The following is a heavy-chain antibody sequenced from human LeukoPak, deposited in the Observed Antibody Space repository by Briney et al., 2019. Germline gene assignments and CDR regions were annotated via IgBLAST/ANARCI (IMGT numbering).Heavy chain of an antibody. V-gene: IGHV3-23*01. CDR2: IVGSSTNT. CDR3: AKDGVVSGTMGRLHY. Sequence: GGSLRLSCAASGFSFSSYAMTWVRQAPGKGLEWVSCIVGSSTNTYYADSVKGRFTISRDNSKNTLFLQMNTLRAEDTAVYYCAKDGVVSGTMGRLHYWGQGTLVTVSS. CDR1: GFSFSSYA. D-gene: IGHD6-19*01. J-gene: IGHJ4*02.